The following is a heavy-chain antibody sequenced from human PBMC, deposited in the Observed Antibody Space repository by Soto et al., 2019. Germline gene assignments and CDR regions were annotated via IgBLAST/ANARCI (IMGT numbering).Heavy chain of an antibody. J-gene: IGHJ4*02. CDR2: MNPNSGNT. D-gene: IGHD3-3*01. V-gene: IGHV1-8*01. Sequence: SVKVFCKASGYTFTSYDINWVRQATGQGLEWMGWMNPNSGNTGYAQKFQGRVTMTRNTSISTAYMELSSLRSEDTAVYYCARAFTYYDFWSGYHPGYFDYWGQGTLVTVSS. CDR1: GYTFTSYD. CDR3: ARAFTYYDFWSGYHPGYFDY.